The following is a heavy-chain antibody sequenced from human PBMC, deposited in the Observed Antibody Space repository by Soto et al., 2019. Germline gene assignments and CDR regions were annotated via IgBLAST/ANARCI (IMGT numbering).Heavy chain of an antibody. CDR1: GYSFTSYW. Sequence: PGESLKISCKGSGYSFTSYWIGWVRQMPGKGLEWMGIIYPGDSDTRYSPSFQGQVTISADKSISTAYLQWSSLKASDTAMYYCARRSRQWLDQSGWFDPWGQGTLVTVSS. CDR2: IYPGDSDT. CDR3: ARRSRQWLDQSGWFDP. J-gene: IGHJ5*02. D-gene: IGHD6-19*01. V-gene: IGHV5-51*01.